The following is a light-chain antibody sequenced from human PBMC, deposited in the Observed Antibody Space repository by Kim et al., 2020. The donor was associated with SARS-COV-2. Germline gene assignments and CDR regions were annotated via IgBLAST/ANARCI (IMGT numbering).Light chain of an antibody. V-gene: IGKV3-20*01. CDR2: GAA. J-gene: IGKJ1*01. Sequence: SPGERATLPCRASQTISSTYLAWYQQKRGQAPRLLIYGAANRATGIPDRFSGSGSGTDFTLTISRLEPEDFAVYYCQQYGSSRWTFGQGTKVDIK. CDR1: QTISSTY. CDR3: QQYGSSRWT.